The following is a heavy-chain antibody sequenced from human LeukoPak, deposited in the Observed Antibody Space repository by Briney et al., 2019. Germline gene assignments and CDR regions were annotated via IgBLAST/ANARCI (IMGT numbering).Heavy chain of an antibody. CDR2: ISGSGGTT. CDR1: GFTFSTYG. Sequence: GGSLRLSCAASGFTFSTYGITWVRQAPGKGLEWVSGISGSGGTTYYADYVRGRFTISRDNSKNTLYLQMNSLIAEDTAVYYCARGGLRLVRGREVDYWGQGTLVTVSS. CDR3: ARGGLRLVRGREVDY. V-gene: IGHV3-23*01. J-gene: IGHJ4*02. D-gene: IGHD6-19*01.